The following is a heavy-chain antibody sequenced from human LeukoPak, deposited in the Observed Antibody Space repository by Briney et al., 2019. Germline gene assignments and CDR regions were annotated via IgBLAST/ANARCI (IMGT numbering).Heavy chain of an antibody. CDR3: ARDRVGTTWSEFDY. CDR1: GFTFSSYA. D-gene: IGHD6-13*01. J-gene: IGHJ4*02. Sequence: PGGSLRLSCAASGFTFSSYAMTWVRQAPGKGLEWVSAISGGGGSTYYADSVKGRFTISRDSSKNTLYLQMNSLRAEDMAVYYCARDRVGTTWSEFDYWGQGTLVTVSS. V-gene: IGHV3-23*01. CDR2: ISGGGGST.